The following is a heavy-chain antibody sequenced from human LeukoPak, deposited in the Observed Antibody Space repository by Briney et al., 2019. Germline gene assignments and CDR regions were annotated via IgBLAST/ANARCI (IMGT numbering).Heavy chain of an antibody. Sequence: ASVKVSCKASGYTFTSYGISWVRQAPGQGLEWMGWISAYNGNTNYAQKLQGRVTMTTDTSTSTAYMELRSLRSDDTAVYYCARLEYDFWINWFDPWGPGTLVTVSS. J-gene: IGHJ5*02. CDR2: ISAYNGNT. CDR1: GYTFTSYG. D-gene: IGHD3-3*01. CDR3: ARLEYDFWINWFDP. V-gene: IGHV1-18*01.